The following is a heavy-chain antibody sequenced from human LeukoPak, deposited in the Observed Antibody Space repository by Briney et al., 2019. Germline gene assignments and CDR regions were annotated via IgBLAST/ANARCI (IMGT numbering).Heavy chain of an antibody. CDR3: ARRRKYYYDSSGYRFLDY. CDR1: GGSFSGYY. J-gene: IGHJ4*02. Sequence: PSETLSLTCAVYGGSFSGYYWSWIRQPPGKGLEWIGEINHSGSTNYNPSLKSRVTISVDTSKNQFSLKLSSVTAADTAVYYCARRRKYYYDSSGYRFLDYWGQGTLVTVSS. V-gene: IGHV4-34*01. CDR2: INHSGST. D-gene: IGHD3-22*01.